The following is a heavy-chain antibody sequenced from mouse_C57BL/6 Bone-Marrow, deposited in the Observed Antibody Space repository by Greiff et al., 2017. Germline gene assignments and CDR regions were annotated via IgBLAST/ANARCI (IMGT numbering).Heavy chain of an antibody. CDR3: TRADFSYYFDY. V-gene: IGHV5-9-1*02. CDR1: GFTFSSYA. Sequence: EVHLVESGEGLVKPGGSLKLSCAASGFTFSSYAMSWVRQTPEKRLEWVAYISSGGDYIYYADTVKGRFTISRDNARNTLYLQMSSLKSEDTAMYYCTRADFSYYFDYWGQGTTRTVSS. J-gene: IGHJ2*01. CDR2: ISSGGDYI.